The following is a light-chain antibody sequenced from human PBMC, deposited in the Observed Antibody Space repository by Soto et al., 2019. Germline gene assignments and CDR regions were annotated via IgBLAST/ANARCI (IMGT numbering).Light chain of an antibody. V-gene: IGLV2-8*01. CDR1: RSEVGGFNY. CDR2: EVN. CDR3: NSSANANIDV. Sequence: QSVLTQPPSASGSPGQSVTLSCPGTRSEVGGFNYVSWYQQHPGKAPKLMIYEVNKRPSGVLDRCSGSKSGTPPSLSVSGLEDEDDYDYSSNSSANANIDVFGSGTKVTVL. J-gene: IGLJ1*01.